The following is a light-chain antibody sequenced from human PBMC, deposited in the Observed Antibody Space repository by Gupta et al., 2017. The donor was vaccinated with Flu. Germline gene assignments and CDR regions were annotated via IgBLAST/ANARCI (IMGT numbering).Light chain of an antibody. CDR1: SGSIATNY. CDR3: QSYASITSYVI. V-gene: IGLV6-57*01. Sequence: FMLPPHHSVSASPAGPVTITCSRRSGSIATNYVQLYQQRPGRSPTTEIYDDNQRPSAIPVRFSCSIDSSANTASLTISGLKTEDEADYFCQSYASITSYVIFGGGTKLTVL. CDR2: DDN. J-gene: IGLJ2*01.